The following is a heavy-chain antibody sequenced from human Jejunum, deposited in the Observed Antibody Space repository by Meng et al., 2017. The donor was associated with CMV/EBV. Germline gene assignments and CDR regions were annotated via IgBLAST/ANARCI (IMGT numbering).Heavy chain of an antibody. Sequence: CASSGLTVSSSYLRWVREAPGKGLEWVSVIYSTGGTYYADSVRGRFAISRDNSKNTVILQMNSLRVEDTAVYFCARASLHTHMDVWGQGTTVTVSS. CDR1: GLTVSSSY. J-gene: IGHJ6*02. V-gene: IGHV3-53*01. CDR3: ARASLHTHMDV. CDR2: IYSTGGT. D-gene: IGHD5/OR15-5a*01.